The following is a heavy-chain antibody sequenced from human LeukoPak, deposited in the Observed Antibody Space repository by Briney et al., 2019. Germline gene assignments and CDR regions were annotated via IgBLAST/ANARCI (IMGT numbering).Heavy chain of an antibody. CDR1: GGTFSSYA. CDR3: ARCPVRGVINYYYYGMDV. J-gene: IGHJ6*02. Sequence: SVKVSCKASGGTFSSYAISWVRQAPGQGLEWMGGIIPIFGTANYAQKFQGRVTITAGESTSTAYMELSSLRSEDTAVYYCARCPVRGVINYYYYGMDVWGQGTTVTVSS. V-gene: IGHV1-69*13. D-gene: IGHD3-10*01. CDR2: IIPIFGTA.